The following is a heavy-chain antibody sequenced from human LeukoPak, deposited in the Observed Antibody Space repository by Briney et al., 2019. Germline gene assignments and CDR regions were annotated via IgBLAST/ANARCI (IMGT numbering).Heavy chain of an antibody. CDR2: TRNKANSYST. Sequence: GGSLRLSCAASGFTFSDHYMDWVRQAPGKGLEWAGRTRNKANSYSTEYAASVKGRFTISRDESKNSLYLQMNSLKTEDTAVYYCARGGTHYYDSSAYYSPWGQGTLVTVSS. V-gene: IGHV3-72*01. D-gene: IGHD3-22*01. J-gene: IGHJ5*02. CDR3: ARGGTHYYDSSAYYSP. CDR1: GFTFSDHY.